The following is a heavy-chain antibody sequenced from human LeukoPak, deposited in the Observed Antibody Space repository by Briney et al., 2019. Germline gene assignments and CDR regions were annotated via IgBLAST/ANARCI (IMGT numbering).Heavy chain of an antibody. CDR3: ARETGAFDI. CDR2: IYYSGST. Sequence: SETLSLTCTVSGGSISSYYWSWIRQPPGKELEWIGYIYYSGSTNYNPSLKSRVTISVDTSKNQFSLKLSSVTAADTAVYYCARETGAFDIWGQGTMVTVSS. V-gene: IGHV4-59*01. J-gene: IGHJ3*02. CDR1: GGSISSYY.